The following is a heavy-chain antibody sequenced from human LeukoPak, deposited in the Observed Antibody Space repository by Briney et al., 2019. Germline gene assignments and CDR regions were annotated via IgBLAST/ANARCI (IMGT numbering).Heavy chain of an antibody. V-gene: IGHV4-30-4*01. CDR3: ARATDILTGYTYFDY. D-gene: IGHD3-9*01. CDR2: IYYSGST. Sequence: SETLSLTCTVSGGSISSGDYYWSWIRQPPGKGLEWIGYIYYSGSTYYSPSLKSRVTISVDTSKNQFSLKLSSVTAADTAVYYCARATDILTGYTYFDYWGQGTLVTVSS. J-gene: IGHJ4*02. CDR1: GGSISSGDYY.